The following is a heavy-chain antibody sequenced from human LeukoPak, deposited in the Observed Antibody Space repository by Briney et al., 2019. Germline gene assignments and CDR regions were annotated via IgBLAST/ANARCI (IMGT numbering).Heavy chain of an antibody. D-gene: IGHD3-22*01. J-gene: IGHJ4*02. Sequence: GGSLRLSCAASGFTFSSYGMHWVRQAPGKGLEWVAFIRYDGSNKYYADSVKGRFTISRDNSKNTLYLQMNSLRAEDTAVYYCPKVDYYYDSSGYFFDYWGQGTLVTVSS. CDR1: GFTFSSYG. CDR2: IRYDGSNK. V-gene: IGHV3-30*02. CDR3: PKVDYYYDSSGYFFDY.